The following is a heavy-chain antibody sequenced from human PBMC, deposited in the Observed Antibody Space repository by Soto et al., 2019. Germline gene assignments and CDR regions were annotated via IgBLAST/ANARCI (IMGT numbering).Heavy chain of an antibody. J-gene: IGHJ3*02. Sequence: QVQLQQSGPGLVTPSQTLSLTCTVSGGSISSDNYFWIWIPQHPGQGLMWIVYIDSIVRDYHNLSLRSRDITSVDTSKHKFNLRVSSVAVADTATYYCAREVITAAASDAFYIWGQGTVVTVAS. CDR3: AREVITAAASDAFYI. V-gene: IGHV4-31*03. CDR1: GGSISSDNYF. D-gene: IGHD3-10*01. CDR2: IDSIVRD.